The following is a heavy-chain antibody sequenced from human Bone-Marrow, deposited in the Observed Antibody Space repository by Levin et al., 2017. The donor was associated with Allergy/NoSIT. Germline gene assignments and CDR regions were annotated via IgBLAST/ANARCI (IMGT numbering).Heavy chain of an antibody. CDR1: GFTFSSYG. D-gene: IGHD6-19*01. V-gene: IGHV3-30*18. CDR3: AKDLVRRVAVAGGPFDY. Sequence: GGSLRLSCAASGFTFSSYGMHWVRQAPGKGLEWVAVISYDGSNKYYADSVKGRFTISRDNSKNTLYLQMNSLRAEDTAVYYCAKDLVRRVAVAGGPFDYWGQGTLVTVSS. J-gene: IGHJ4*02. CDR2: ISYDGSNK.